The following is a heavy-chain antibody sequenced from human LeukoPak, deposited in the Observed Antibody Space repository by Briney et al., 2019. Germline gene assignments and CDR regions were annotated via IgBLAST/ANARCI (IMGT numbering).Heavy chain of an antibody. CDR1: GFTFSSHS. CDR3: ARAVGHGSGSPRMDV. D-gene: IGHD3-10*01. CDR2: IISSSSTI. J-gene: IGHJ6*04. V-gene: IGHV3-48*01. Sequence: GGSLRLSCAASGFTFSSHSMNWVRQAPGKGLEWVSYIISSSSTIYYADSVKGRFTISRGNAKNSLYLQMNSLRADDTAVYYCARAVGHGSGSPRMDVWGNGTTVTGSS.